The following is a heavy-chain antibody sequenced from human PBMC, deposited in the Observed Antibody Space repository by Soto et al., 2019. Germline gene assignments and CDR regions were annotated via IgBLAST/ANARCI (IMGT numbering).Heavy chain of an antibody. CDR2: ISYDGTNK. J-gene: IGHJ6*02. D-gene: IGHD4-17*01. CDR1: GFTFSTYG. CDR3: AKDLQSYGDYDYYCYGMDV. V-gene: IGHV3-30*18. Sequence: QVQLVESGGGEVQPGRSLTISCAASGFTFSTYGMHWVRQTPGNGLEWVAVISYDGTNKVYSDSVKGRFTISRDNFKNTLTLQMNSLRADDTAVYSCAKDLQSYGDYDYYCYGMDVWGLGTRVTVSS.